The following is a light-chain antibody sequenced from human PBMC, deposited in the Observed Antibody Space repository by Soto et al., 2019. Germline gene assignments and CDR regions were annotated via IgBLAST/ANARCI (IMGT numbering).Light chain of an antibody. V-gene: IGLV1-40*01. Sequence: QPVLTQPPSGAGAPGQRVTISCTGSSSNIGAGYDVHWYQQLPGTAPKLLIYGNNNRPSGVPDRFSGSKSGTSASLAITGLQAEDEADYYCQSYASSLSGYVFGTGTKSPS. J-gene: IGLJ1*01. CDR2: GNN. CDR3: QSYASSLSGYV. CDR1: SSNIGAGYD.